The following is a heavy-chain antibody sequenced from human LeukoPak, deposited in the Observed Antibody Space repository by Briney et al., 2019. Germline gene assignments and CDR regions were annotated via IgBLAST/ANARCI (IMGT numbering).Heavy chain of an antibody. CDR1: GFTFSSYG. J-gene: IGHJ4*02. CDR2: ISYDGSNK. CDR3: AKAVIVVAPLDY. V-gene: IGHV3-30*18. D-gene: IGHD3-22*01. Sequence: GGPLRLSCAASGFTFSSYGMHWVRQAPGKGLEWVAVISYDGSNKYYADSVKGRFTISRDNSKNTLYLQMNSLRAEDTAVYYCAKAVIVVAPLDYWGQGTLVTVSS.